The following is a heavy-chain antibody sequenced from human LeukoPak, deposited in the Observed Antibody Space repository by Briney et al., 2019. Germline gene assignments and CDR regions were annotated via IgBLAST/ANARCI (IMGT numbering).Heavy chain of an antibody. V-gene: IGHV4-31*03. CDR3: ARGGSTYYDFWSGYLDYYYYGMDV. J-gene: IGHJ6*02. D-gene: IGHD3-3*01. CDR2: IYYSGST. Sequence: PSQTLSLTCTVSGGSISSGGYYWSWIRQHPGKGLEWIGYIYYSGSTYYNPSLKSRVTISVDTSKNQFSLKLSSVTAADTAVYYCARGGSTYYDFWSGYLDYYYYGMDVWGQGTTVTVSS. CDR1: GGSISSGGYY.